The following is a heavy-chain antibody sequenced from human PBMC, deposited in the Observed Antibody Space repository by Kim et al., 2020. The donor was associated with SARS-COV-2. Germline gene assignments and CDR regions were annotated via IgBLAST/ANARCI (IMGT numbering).Heavy chain of an antibody. Sequence: GGSLRLSCAASGFSFSGYAMHWVRRAPGKGLEWVAVISHDGREKFFADSVKGRFTISRDNSNNMLCLQMNSLSAEDTAMYYCARVIPGKEDFDYWGQGTLVTVSS. V-gene: IGHV3-30*04. CDR3: ARVIPGKEDFDY. CDR2: ISHDGREK. D-gene: IGHD1-20*01. J-gene: IGHJ4*02. CDR1: GFSFSGYA.